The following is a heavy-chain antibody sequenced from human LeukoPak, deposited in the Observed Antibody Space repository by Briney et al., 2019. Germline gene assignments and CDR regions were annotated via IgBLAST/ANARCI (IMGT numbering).Heavy chain of an antibody. CDR3: AKGGNIVVVPAFYFDY. Sequence: GGSLRLSCAASGFTFSSYGMHWVRQAPGKGLEWVAVISYDGSNKYYADSVKGRFTISRDNSKNTLYLQMNSLRAEDTAVYYCAKGGNIVVVPAFYFDYWGQGTLVTVSS. D-gene: IGHD2-2*01. CDR1: GFTFSSYG. V-gene: IGHV3-30*18. CDR2: ISYDGSNK. J-gene: IGHJ4*02.